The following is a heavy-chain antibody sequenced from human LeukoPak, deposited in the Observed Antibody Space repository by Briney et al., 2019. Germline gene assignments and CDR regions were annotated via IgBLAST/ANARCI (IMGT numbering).Heavy chain of an antibody. CDR1: GYTLTELS. Sequence: ASVKVSCKVSGYTLTELSMHWVRQAPGKGLEWMGGFDTEDGETIYVQKFQGRVTMTEDTSTDTAYMELSSLRSEDTAVYYCATVGSSGWSLDYWGQGTLVTVSS. D-gene: IGHD6-19*01. J-gene: IGHJ4*02. CDR3: ATVGSSGWSLDY. CDR2: FDTEDGET. V-gene: IGHV1-24*01.